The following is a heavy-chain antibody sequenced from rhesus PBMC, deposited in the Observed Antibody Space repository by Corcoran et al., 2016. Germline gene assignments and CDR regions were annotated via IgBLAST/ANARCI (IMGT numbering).Heavy chain of an antibody. CDR2: INPYNANT. J-gene: IGHJ2*01. CDR3: ARLRYCSSTYCSEFDL. Sequence: QVQLVQSGAEVKKPGSSVKVSCKASGYTFTDYYMNWVRQAPRQGLEWMGWINPYNANTKYAQKFQGRVTMTRDTSTSTAYMELSSMRSEDTAVYYCARLRYCSSTYCSEFDLWGPGTPITISS. CDR1: GYTFTDYY. V-gene: IGHV1S2*01. D-gene: IGHD2-15*01.